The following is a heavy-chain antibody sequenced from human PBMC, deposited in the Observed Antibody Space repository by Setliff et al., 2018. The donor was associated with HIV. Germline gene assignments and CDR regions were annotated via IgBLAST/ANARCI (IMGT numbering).Heavy chain of an antibody. CDR3: ARAIYSGYYYREFDY. CDR1: GSSFTGYY. Sequence: GASVKVSCKASGSSFTGYYIHWLRQAPGQGLEWMGLIHPTVGTTTYAQNFRGRVTMTRDTSTSTVYMELSSLRSEDTAVYYCARAIYSGYYYREFDYWGQGTLVTVSS. V-gene: IGHV1-46*01. CDR2: IHPTVGTT. D-gene: IGHD5-12*01. J-gene: IGHJ4*02.